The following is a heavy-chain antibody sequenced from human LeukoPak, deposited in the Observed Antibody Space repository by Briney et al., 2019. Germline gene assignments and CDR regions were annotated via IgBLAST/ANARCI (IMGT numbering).Heavy chain of an antibody. V-gene: IGHV3-23*01. D-gene: IGHD2-2*01. J-gene: IGHJ4*02. CDR3: AKIPKGGYFDY. Sequence: GGSLRLSCAASGFTFSRHNMNWVRQAPGKGLEWVSHISASGDSTYYADSVKGRFTISRDSSKNTLSLQMNSLRAEDTAVYYCAKIPKGGYFDYWGQGTLVTVSS. CDR1: GFTFSRHN. CDR2: ISASGDST.